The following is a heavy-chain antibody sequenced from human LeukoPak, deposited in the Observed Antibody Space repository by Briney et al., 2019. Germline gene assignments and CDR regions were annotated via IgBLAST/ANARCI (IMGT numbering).Heavy chain of an antibody. Sequence: GGSLRLFCAASGFTFSSYYMNWVRQAPGKGLEWVSSISSSSSYIFYADSVKGRFTISRDNAKNSLYLQLNSLRAEDTAVYYCASTYAIAAAGMREGVDYWGQGTLVTVSS. D-gene: IGHD6-13*01. V-gene: IGHV3-21*01. J-gene: IGHJ4*02. CDR3: ASTYAIAAAGMREGVDY. CDR1: GFTFSSYY. CDR2: ISSSSSYI.